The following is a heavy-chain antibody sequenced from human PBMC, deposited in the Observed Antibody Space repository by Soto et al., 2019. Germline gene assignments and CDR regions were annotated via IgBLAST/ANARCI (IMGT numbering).Heavy chain of an antibody. J-gene: IGHJ3*02. Sequence: GGSLRLSCTASGFTFGDYAMSWFRQAPGKGLEWVGFIRSKAYGGTTEYAASVKGRFTISRDDSKSIAYLQMSSLKTEDTAVYYCTRDPSAWVGATGTAFDIWGQGTMVTVS. CDR1: GFTFGDYA. CDR3: TRDPSAWVGATGTAFDI. CDR2: IRSKAYGGTT. D-gene: IGHD1-26*01. V-gene: IGHV3-49*03.